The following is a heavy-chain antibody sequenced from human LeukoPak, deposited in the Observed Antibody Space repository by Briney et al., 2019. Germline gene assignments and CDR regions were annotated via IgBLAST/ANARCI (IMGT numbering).Heavy chain of an antibody. V-gene: IGHV3-15*01. Sequence: GRSLRLSCTASGFTFGDYAMSWVRQAPGKGLEWVGRIKSKTDGGTTDYAAPVKGRFTISRDDSKNTLYLQMNSLKTEDTAVYYCTTSQLVDPRDPLYGMDVWGQGTTVTVSS. CDR2: IKSKTDGGTT. D-gene: IGHD6-6*01. CDR3: TTSQLVDPRDPLYGMDV. J-gene: IGHJ6*02. CDR1: GFTFGDYA.